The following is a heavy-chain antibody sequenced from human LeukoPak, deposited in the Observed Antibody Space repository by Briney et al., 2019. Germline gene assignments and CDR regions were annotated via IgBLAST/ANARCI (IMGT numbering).Heavy chain of an antibody. D-gene: IGHD3-10*01. CDR3: ARSQSGGFDP. CDR1: GFTLSNSW. J-gene: IGHJ5*02. CDR2: IKSDGSSP. Sequence: PGGSLRLSCAASGFTLSNSWMHWVRQPPGKGLVWVSRIKSDGSSPIYADSVKGRFTISRDNAKNTLYLQMNSLRAEDTAVYYCARSQSGGFDPWGQGTLVTVSS. V-gene: IGHV3-74*01.